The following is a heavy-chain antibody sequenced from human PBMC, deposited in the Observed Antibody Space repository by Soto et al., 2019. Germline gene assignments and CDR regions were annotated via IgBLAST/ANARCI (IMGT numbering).Heavy chain of an antibody. D-gene: IGHD3-10*01. CDR3: ARGFGITMVRGVSRGWFDP. CDR2: INHSGST. CDR1: GGSFSGYY. Sequence: PLEILSLTCAVYGGSFSGYYWSWIRQPPGKGLEWIGEINHSGSTNYNPSLKSRVTISVDTSKNQFSLKLSSVTAADTAVYYCARGFGITMVRGVSRGWFDPWGQGTLVTVSS. J-gene: IGHJ5*02. V-gene: IGHV4-34*01.